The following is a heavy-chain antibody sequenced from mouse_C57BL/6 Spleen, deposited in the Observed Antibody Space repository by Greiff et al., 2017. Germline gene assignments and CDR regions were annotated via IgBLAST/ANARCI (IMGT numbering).Heavy chain of an antibody. CDR3: TRDPNWYFDV. CDR1: GFTFSSYA. CDR2: ISSGGDYI. J-gene: IGHJ1*03. V-gene: IGHV5-9-1*02. Sequence: EVKLQESGEGLVKPGGSLKLSCAASGFTFSSYAMSWVRQTPEKRLEWVAYISSGGDYIYYADTVKGRFTISRDNARNTLYLQMSSLKSEDTAMYYCTRDPNWYFDVWGTGTTVTVSS.